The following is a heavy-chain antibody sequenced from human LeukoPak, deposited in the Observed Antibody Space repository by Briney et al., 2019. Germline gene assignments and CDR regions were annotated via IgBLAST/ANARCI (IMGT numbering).Heavy chain of an antibody. CDR3: ARRERVLFGELYVGKNWFDP. V-gene: IGHV4-61*05. J-gene: IGHJ5*02. Sequence: PSETLSLTCTVSGGSISSSSYYWSWIQQPPGKGLEWIGYIYYSGSTNYNPSLKSRVTISVDKSKNQFSLKLSSVTAADTAVYYCARRERVLFGELYVGKNWFDPWGQGTLVTVSS. D-gene: IGHD3-10*02. CDR1: GGSISSSSYY. CDR2: IYYSGST.